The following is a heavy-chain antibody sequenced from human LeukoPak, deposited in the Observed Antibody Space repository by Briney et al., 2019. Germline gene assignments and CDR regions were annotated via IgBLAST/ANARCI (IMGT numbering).Heavy chain of an antibody. Sequence: PSETLSLTCTVSGGSISSYYWSWIRQPPGKGLEWIGYIYYSGSTNYNPSLKSRVTISVDTSKNQFSLKLSSVTAADTAVYYCATSDYGGNSVFDYWGQGTLVTVSS. V-gene: IGHV4-59*01. CDR1: GGSISSYY. D-gene: IGHD4-23*01. CDR2: IYYSGST. J-gene: IGHJ4*02. CDR3: ATSDYGGNSVFDY.